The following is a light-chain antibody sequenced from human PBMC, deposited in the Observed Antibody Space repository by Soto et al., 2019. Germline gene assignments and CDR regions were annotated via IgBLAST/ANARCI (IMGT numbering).Light chain of an antibody. V-gene: IGKV1-39*01. CDR3: QHIYRTPFT. CDR2: SAS. CDR1: KRVSEY. Sequence: SQRTQSRLFLSASGGDSATISCRASKRVSEYLNWYHQKPGKAPKALIYSASNLESGVPSRFSGNGSGTDFTLTISSLQPEDFGTYYCQHIYRTPFTFGQGTRLEIK. J-gene: IGKJ5*01.